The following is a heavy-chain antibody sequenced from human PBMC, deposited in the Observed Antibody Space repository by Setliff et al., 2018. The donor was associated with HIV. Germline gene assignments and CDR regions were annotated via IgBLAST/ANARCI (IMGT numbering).Heavy chain of an antibody. CDR3: ARDFNYGSGRYYYDMDV. CDR2: IYSSGST. J-gene: IGHJ6*03. CDR1: GGSISSSSYY. Sequence: SETLSLTCTVSGGSISSSSYYWGWIRQPPGKGLEWIGSIYSSGSTYYNPSLKRRVTISVDTSKNQFSLKLSPVTAADTAVYYCARDFNYGSGRYYYDMDVWGKGTTVTVSS. V-gene: IGHV4-39*02. D-gene: IGHD3-10*01.